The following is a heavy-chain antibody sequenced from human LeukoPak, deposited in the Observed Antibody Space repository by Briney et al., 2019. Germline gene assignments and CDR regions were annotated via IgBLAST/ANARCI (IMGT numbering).Heavy chain of an antibody. CDR2: IYTSGST. J-gene: IGHJ4*02. Sequence: SETLSLTCTVSGGSISSYYLSWIRQPAGKGLEWIGRIYTSGSTNYNPSLKGRVTMSVDTSKNQFSLKLSSVTAADTAVYYCARSGAAGTPFDYWGQGTLVTVSS. CDR1: GGSISSYY. D-gene: IGHD6-13*01. V-gene: IGHV4-4*07. CDR3: ARSGAAGTPFDY.